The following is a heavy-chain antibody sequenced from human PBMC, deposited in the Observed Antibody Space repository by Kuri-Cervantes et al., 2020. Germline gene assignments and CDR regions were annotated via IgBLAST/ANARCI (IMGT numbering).Heavy chain of an antibody. V-gene: IGHV4-61*01. D-gene: IGHD5-12*01. J-gene: IGHJ5*02. CDR2: INHSGST. CDR3: ARGARIYSNTWTKRGGWFDP. CDR1: GGSVSTDSHY. Sequence: SETLSLTCTVSGGSVSTDSHYWSWIRQPPGKGLEWIGEINHSGSTNYNPSLKSRVTISVDTSKNQFSVKLRSVTAADTAVYYCARGARIYSNTWTKRGGWFDPWGQGTLVTVSS.